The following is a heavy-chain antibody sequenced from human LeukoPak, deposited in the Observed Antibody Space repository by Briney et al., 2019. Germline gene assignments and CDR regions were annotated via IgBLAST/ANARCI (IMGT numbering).Heavy chain of an antibody. D-gene: IGHD3-3*01. V-gene: IGHV4-59*01. Sequence: SETLSLTCTVSGGSISSYYWSWIRQPPGKGLEWIGYIYYSGSTNYNTSLKSRVTISVDTSKNQFSLKLSSVTAADTAVYYCARGRYDFWSGYYVDGMDVWGQGTTVTVSS. J-gene: IGHJ6*02. CDR2: IYYSGST. CDR1: GGSISSYY. CDR3: ARGRYDFWSGYYVDGMDV.